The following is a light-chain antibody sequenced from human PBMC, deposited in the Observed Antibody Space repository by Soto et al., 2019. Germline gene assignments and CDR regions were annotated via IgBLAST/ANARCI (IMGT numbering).Light chain of an antibody. CDR2: KAS. Sequence: DIQMTQSPSTLSASVGDRVTITCRASQSISGSLAWYQQKPGKAPKLLSYKASTLESGVPSRFSGSGSGTELTLTISSLQPDDFATYYCQQYNTYWAFGQGTKVEIK. CDR3: QQYNTYWA. V-gene: IGKV1-5*03. CDR1: QSISGS. J-gene: IGKJ1*01.